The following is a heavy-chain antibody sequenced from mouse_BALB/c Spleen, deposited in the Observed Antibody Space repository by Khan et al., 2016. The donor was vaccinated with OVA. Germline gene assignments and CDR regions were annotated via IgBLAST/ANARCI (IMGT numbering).Heavy chain of an antibody. V-gene: IGHV1-52*01. Sequence: QVQLQQSGTELVRPGTSVKLSCKASGYTFTSYWMNWIKQRPEQGLEWIGRIDPYDSETHYNQKFKDKAILTVVKSSNTAYMQLSSLTSEDSAVYYCARNPFAYWGQGTLVTVSA. CDR1: GYTFTSYW. CDR2: IDPYDSET. CDR3: ARNPFAY. J-gene: IGHJ3*01.